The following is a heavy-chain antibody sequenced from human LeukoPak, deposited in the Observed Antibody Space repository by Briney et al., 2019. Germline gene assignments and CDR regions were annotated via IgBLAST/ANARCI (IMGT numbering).Heavy chain of an antibody. Sequence: SETLSLACTVSGGSISSYYWSWIRQPPGKGLEWIGYIYYSGSTNYNPSLKSRVTISVDTSKNQFSLKLSSVTAADTAVYYCARRGYCSGGSCYPPGAFDIWGQGTMVTVSS. V-gene: IGHV4-59*08. D-gene: IGHD2-15*01. CDR3: ARRGYCSGGSCYPPGAFDI. J-gene: IGHJ3*02. CDR1: GGSISSYY. CDR2: IYYSGST.